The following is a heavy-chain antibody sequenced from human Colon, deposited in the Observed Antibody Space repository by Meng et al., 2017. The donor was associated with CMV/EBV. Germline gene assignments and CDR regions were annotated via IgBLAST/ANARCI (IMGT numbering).Heavy chain of an antibody. Sequence: GGSLRLSCVTSGFTFTTYAMTWVRQTPEKRLEWVATISGSGGTTYYADSVRDRFTISRDNAKNSLYLQMNSLRADDTAVYYCARGGEMNHDYWGQGTLVTVSS. V-gene: IGHV3-23*01. CDR1: GFTFTTYA. J-gene: IGHJ4*02. CDR3: ARGGEMNHDY. D-gene: IGHD1-14*01. CDR2: ISGSGGTT.